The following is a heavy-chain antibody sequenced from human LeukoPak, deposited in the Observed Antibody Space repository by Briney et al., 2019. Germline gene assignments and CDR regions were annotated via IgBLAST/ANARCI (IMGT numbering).Heavy chain of an antibody. V-gene: IGHV4-4*02. D-gene: IGHD6-6*01. Sequence: HPSETLSLTCAVSGGSISSSNWWSWVRQPPGKGLEWIGEIYHSGSTNYNPSLKSRVTTSVDTSKNQFSLKLSSVTAADTAVYYCASWASSIAAEYYYYMDVWGKGTTVTVSS. CDR1: GGSISSSNW. CDR2: IYHSGST. CDR3: ASWASSIAAEYYYYMDV. J-gene: IGHJ6*03.